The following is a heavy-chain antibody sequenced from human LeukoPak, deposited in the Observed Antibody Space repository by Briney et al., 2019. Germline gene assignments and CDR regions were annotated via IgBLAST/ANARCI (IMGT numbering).Heavy chain of an antibody. D-gene: IGHD1-14*01. V-gene: IGHV3-74*01. CDR2: VKSDGTAT. J-gene: IGHJ4*02. Sequence: EGSLRPSCAASGFTFSGHLMHWVRQAQGTGLVWVSSVKSDGTATNYADSVKGRFTISRDNAKNTLYLQMNSLRVEDTAVYYCVRKFATGDWGQGTLVTASS. CDR1: GFTFSGHL. CDR3: VRKFATGD.